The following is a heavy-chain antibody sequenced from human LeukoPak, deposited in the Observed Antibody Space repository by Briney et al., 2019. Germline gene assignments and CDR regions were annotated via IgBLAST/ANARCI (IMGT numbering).Heavy chain of an antibody. CDR3: ARDDCSGGSCYGTDY. J-gene: IGHJ4*02. CDR1: GYTFTSYG. Sequence: GASVKVSCKASGYTFTSYGISWVRQAPGQGLAWMGWISAYNGNTNYAQKLQGRVTMTTDTSTSTAYMELRSLRSDDTAVYYCARDDCSGGSCYGTDYWGQGTLVTVSS. V-gene: IGHV1-18*01. CDR2: ISAYNGNT. D-gene: IGHD2-15*01.